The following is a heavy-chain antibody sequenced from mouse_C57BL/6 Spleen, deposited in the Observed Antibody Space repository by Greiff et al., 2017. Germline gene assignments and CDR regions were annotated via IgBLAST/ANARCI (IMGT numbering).Heavy chain of an antibody. CDR1: GYSFTSYY. CDR3: ARSAQAVFAY. Sequence: QVQLQQSGPELVKPGASVKISCKASGYSFTSYYIHWVKQRPGQGLEWIGWIYPGSGNTKYNEKFKGKATLTADTSSSTAYMQLSSLTSEDSAVYYGARSAQAVFAYWGQGTLVTVSA. J-gene: IGHJ3*01. CDR2: IYPGSGNT. D-gene: IGHD3-2*02. V-gene: IGHV1-66*01.